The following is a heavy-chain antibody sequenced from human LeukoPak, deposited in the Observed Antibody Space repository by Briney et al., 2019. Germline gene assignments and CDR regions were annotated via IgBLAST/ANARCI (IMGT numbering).Heavy chain of an antibody. CDR2: IFYNGDT. D-gene: IGHD1-26*01. J-gene: IGHJ3*02. CDR1: GGSISNSYY. Sequence: PSETLSLTCAVSGGSISNSYYWGWIRQPPGKGLEWIGSIFYNGDTYYNSSLKSRVTISVDTSKNQFSLRLSSVAAADTAIYYCARETNSHRGSYVAASDIWGPGTMVTVSS. V-gene: IGHV4-39*07. CDR3: ARETNSHRGSYVAASDI.